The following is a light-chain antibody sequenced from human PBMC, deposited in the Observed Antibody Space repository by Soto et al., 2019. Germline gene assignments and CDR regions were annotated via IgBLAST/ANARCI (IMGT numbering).Light chain of an antibody. CDR3: LQHNTDPRT. Sequence: DIQMTQSPSVMYASVGDRVTITCRASEGINNYLAWFQQKPGKVPERLISAASTLQSGVPSRFIGSGAGTEFNLTISSLQPEDFATYYCLQHNTDPRTFGQGTKVEIK. J-gene: IGKJ1*01. V-gene: IGKV1-17*03. CDR1: EGINNY. CDR2: AAS.